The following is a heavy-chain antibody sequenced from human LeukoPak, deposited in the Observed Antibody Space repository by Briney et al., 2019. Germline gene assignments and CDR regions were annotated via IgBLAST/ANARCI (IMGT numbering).Heavy chain of an antibody. D-gene: IGHD5-18*01. CDR2: IKQDGSEK. Sequence: GGSLRLSCAASGFTFSSYWMSWVRQAPGKGLEWVANIKQDGSEKYYVDSVKGRFTISRDNSKNSLYLQMNSLRAEDTALYYCAKALRGYSYGNDYWGQGTLVTVSS. V-gene: IGHV3-7*03. J-gene: IGHJ4*02. CDR3: AKALRGYSYGNDY. CDR1: GFTFSSYW.